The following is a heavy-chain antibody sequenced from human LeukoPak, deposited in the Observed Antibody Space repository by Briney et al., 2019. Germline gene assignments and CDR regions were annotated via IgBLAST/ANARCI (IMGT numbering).Heavy chain of an antibody. CDR3: ARDPGSNYDGYYYYYMDV. D-gene: IGHD4-11*01. CDR2: ISGSGGST. Sequence: GGSLRLSCAASGFTFSSYGMHWVRQAPGKGLEWVSAISGSGGSTYYADSVKGRFTISRDNAKNSLYLQMNSLRAEDTAVYYCARDPGSNYDGYYYYYMDVWGKGTTVTVSS. J-gene: IGHJ6*03. CDR1: GFTFSSYG. V-gene: IGHV3-21*01.